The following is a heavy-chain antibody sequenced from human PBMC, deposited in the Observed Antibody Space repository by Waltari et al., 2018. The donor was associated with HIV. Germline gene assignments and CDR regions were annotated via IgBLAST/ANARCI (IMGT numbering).Heavy chain of an antibody. CDR2: ISWNSGSI. CDR3: AKDVAMIVVANYFDY. D-gene: IGHD3-22*01. J-gene: IGHJ4*02. Sequence: EVQLVESGGGLVQLGRSLRLYCAASGFPFDDYAMHWVRQAPGKGLEWVSGISWNSGSIGYAGAVKGRFTISRQKDKNSLYLQMTSLKAEDTALYYCAKDVAMIVVANYFDYWGQVTLVTVSS. V-gene: IGHV3-9*01. CDR1: GFPFDDYA.